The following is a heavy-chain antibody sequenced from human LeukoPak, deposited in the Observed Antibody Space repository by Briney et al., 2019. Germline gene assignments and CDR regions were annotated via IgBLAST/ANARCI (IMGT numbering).Heavy chain of an antibody. Sequence: PSETLSLTCTVSGGSISSYYWSWLRQPPGKGLEWIGYIYYSGSTNYNPSLKSRVTISVDTSKNQFSLKLSSVTAADTAVYYCASSKEAVDIHYWGQGTLVTVSS. CDR3: ASSKEAVDIHY. CDR1: GGSISSYY. D-gene: IGHD5-12*01. J-gene: IGHJ4*02. CDR2: IYYSGST. V-gene: IGHV4-59*01.